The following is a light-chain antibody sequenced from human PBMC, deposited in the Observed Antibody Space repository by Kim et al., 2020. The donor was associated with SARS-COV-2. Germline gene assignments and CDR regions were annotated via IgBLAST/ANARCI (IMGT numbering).Light chain of an antibody. CDR3: GTWDNTLSAGL. CDR2: DNN. V-gene: IGLV1-51*01. Sequence: QSVLTQPPSVSAAPGQKVTISCSGSNSNIGNNYVSWYQQLPGTAPKLLIYDNNKRPSGIPDRFSASKSGTSATLGITGLQTGDEADYYCGTWDNTLSAGLFGGGTQLTVL. J-gene: IGLJ2*01. CDR1: NSNIGNNY.